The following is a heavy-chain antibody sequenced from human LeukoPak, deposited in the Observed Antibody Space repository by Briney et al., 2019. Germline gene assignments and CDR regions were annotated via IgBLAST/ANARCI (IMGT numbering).Heavy chain of an antibody. Sequence: SETLSLTCTVSGGSISSSSYYWGWIRQPPGKGLEWIGSIYYSGSTYYNPSLKSRVTISVDTSKNQFSLKLSSVTAADTAVYYCARLIAVAGTPTWFDPWGQGTLVTVSS. CDR2: IYYSGST. J-gene: IGHJ5*02. D-gene: IGHD6-19*01. CDR3: ARLIAVAGTPTWFDP. CDR1: GGSISSSSYY. V-gene: IGHV4-39*01.